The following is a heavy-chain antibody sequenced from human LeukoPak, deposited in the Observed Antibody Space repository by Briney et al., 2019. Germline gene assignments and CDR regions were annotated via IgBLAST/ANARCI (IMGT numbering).Heavy chain of an antibody. J-gene: IGHJ4*02. V-gene: IGHV3-23*01. CDR1: GFTFSSYA. D-gene: IGHD5-18*01. CDR3: ANFLRGYSYGSPEVFDY. Sequence: PGGSLRLSCAASGFTFSSYAMSWVRQAPGKGLEWVSAISGSGGSTYYADSVKGRFTISRDNSKNTLYLQMNSLRAEDTAVYYCANFLRGYSYGSPEVFDYGGQGALVTVSS. CDR2: ISGSGGST.